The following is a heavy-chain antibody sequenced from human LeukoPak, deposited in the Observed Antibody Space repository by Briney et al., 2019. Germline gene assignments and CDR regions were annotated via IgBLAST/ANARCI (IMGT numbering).Heavy chain of an antibody. CDR1: GFTFGDYA. V-gene: IGHV3-49*03. Sequence: GGSLRLSCTASGFTFGDYAMSWFRQAPGKGLEWVGFIRSKAYGGTTEYAASVKGRFTISRDDSKSIAYLQMNSLKTEDTAVYYCTRHPPGIAVAGTRGEYWGQGTLVTVSS. J-gene: IGHJ4*02. CDR2: IRSKAYGGTT. D-gene: IGHD6-19*01. CDR3: TRHPPGIAVAGTRGEY.